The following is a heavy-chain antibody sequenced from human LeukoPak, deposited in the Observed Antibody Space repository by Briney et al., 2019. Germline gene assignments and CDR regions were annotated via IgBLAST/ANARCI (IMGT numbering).Heavy chain of an antibody. CDR2: INPSGGST. Sequence: ASVKVSCKASGYTFTSYYMHWVRQAPGQGLEWMGIINPSGGSTSYAQKFQGRVTITRDMSTSTDYLELSSLRSEDTAVYYCARGVLLWFGEKRRNWFDPWGQGTLVTVSS. J-gene: IGHJ5*02. CDR3: ARGVLLWFGEKRRNWFDP. V-gene: IGHV1-46*01. D-gene: IGHD3-10*01. CDR1: GYTFTSYY.